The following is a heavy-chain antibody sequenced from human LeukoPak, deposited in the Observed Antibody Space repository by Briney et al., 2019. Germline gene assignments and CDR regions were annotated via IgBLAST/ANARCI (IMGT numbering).Heavy chain of an antibody. Sequence: SETLSLTCTVSGGSMSSGDYYWSWLRQPPGKGPEWIGYIYYSGGTYYNPYLKSRIALSVDTCNNQYSLKLSSVTAADTAVYDCQGYSSGWSVFGYAFDIWGQGTMVTVSS. V-gene: IGHV4-30-4*08. D-gene: IGHD6-19*01. CDR1: GGSMSSGDYY. CDR3: QGYSSGWSVFGYAFDI. J-gene: IGHJ3*02. CDR2: IYYSGGT.